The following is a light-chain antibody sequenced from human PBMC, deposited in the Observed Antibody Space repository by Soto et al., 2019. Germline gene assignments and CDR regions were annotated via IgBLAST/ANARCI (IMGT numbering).Light chain of an antibody. J-gene: IGKJ1*01. Sequence: DIPLTQSPSTLSASVGDRVTITCRASQRIATWLAWYQHQPGSAPKLLIYGASTLQSGVPSRFSGSGSGAEFTLTIDNLQPEDFALYYCHQYENWPQTFGQGTKVEI. CDR3: HQYENWPQT. CDR2: GAS. CDR1: QRIATW. V-gene: IGKV1-5*01.